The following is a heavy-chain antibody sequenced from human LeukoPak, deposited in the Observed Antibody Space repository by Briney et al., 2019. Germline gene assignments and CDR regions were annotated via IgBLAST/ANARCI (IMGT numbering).Heavy chain of an antibody. Sequence: PGGSLRLSCAASGFTFSSYEMNWVRQAPGKGLEWVSYISSSSSTIYYADSVKGRFTISRDNAKNSLYLQMNSLRAEDTAVYYCARSYGGNSDYWGQGTLVTVSS. V-gene: IGHV3-48*03. J-gene: IGHJ4*02. D-gene: IGHD4-23*01. CDR1: GFTFSSYE. CDR2: ISSSSSTI. CDR3: ARSYGGNSDY.